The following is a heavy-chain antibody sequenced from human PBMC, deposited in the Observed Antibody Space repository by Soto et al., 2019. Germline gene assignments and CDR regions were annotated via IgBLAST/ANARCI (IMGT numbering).Heavy chain of an antibody. D-gene: IGHD2-2*01. V-gene: IGHV3-30-3*01. J-gene: IGHJ4*02. Sequence: PGGSLRLSCAASGFTFSSYAMHWVRQAPGKGLEWVAVISYDGSNKYYADSVKGRFTISRDNSKNTLYLQMNSLRAEDTAVYYCARGTGYCSSTSCKRKYSSGWHGNYFDYWGQGTLVTVSS. CDR1: GFTFSSYA. CDR2: ISYDGSNK. CDR3: ARGTGYCSSTSCKRKYSSGWHGNYFDY.